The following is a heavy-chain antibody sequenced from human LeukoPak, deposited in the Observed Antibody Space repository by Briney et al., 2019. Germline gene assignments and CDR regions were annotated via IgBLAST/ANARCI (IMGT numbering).Heavy chain of an antibody. D-gene: IGHD4-23*01. CDR3: ARGDLAVVTLAGAFDY. V-gene: IGHV4-34*01. CDR1: GGSFSGYY. J-gene: IGHJ4*02. Sequence: SETLSLTCAVYGGSFSGYYWSWIRQPPGKGPEWIGEIYHSGSTNYNPSLKSRVTISVDTSKNQFSLKLSSVTAADTAVYYCARGDLAVVTLAGAFDYWGQGTLVTVSS. CDR2: IYHSGST.